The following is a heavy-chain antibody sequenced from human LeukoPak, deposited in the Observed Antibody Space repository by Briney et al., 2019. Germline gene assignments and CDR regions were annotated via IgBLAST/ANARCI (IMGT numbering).Heavy chain of an antibody. J-gene: IGHJ4*02. D-gene: IGHD1-26*01. V-gene: IGHV7-4-1*02. CDR1: GYTFSKYG. Sequence: GASVTVSCTASGYTFSKYGINWVRQAPGQGLEWMGWINTNTGNPAYGQGFTGRLVFSLDTSVSTAYLQISSLKAEDTAVYYCARGRGASSESYYYFDYWGQGSLVTVSS. CDR2: INTNTGNP. CDR3: ARGRGASSESYYYFDY.